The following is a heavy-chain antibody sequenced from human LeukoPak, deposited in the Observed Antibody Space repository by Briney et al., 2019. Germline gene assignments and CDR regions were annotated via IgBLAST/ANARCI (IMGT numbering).Heavy chain of an antibody. D-gene: IGHD3-22*01. CDR3: ARYYYDSSGYGY. J-gene: IGHJ4*02. Sequence: ASVKVSCKASGYTLTGYYMHWVRQAPGQGLEWMGRINPNTGGTNYAQKFQGRVTMTRNTSISTAYMELSSLRSEDTAVYYCARYYYDSSGYGYWGQGTLVTVSS. CDR2: INPNTGGT. V-gene: IGHV1-2*06. CDR1: GYTLTGYY.